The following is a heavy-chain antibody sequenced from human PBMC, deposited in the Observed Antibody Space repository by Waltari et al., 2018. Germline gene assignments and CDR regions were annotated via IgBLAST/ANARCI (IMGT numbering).Heavy chain of an antibody. Sequence: QVQLVESGGGVVQPGRSLRLSCAASGFTFSSYSMHWVRQAPGKGLEWLALISYDGRIKYHADSVNGRFTISRANSEDTLYLQMNSLRPEDTAVYFCARDRLDTWGTYRSGTFGYWGQGTLVTVSS. CDR3: ARDRLDTWGTYRSGTFGY. V-gene: IGHV3-30*04. D-gene: IGHD3-16*02. J-gene: IGHJ4*02. CDR1: GFTFSSYS. CDR2: ISYDGRIK.